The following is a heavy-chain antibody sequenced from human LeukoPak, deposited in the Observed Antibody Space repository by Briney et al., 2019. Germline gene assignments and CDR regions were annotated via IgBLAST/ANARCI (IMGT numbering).Heavy chain of an antibody. J-gene: IGHJ6*02. CDR3: ARESLISGTTRGNYYYYGMDV. CDR1: RFTVSSYW. V-gene: IGHV3-7*01. D-gene: IGHD1-7*01. Sequence: GGTLRLSCEASRFTVSSYWMNWGGQAPGKALEGVANIKQDGRGKYYVDSVNGRVTISRDNAKNTMYLQMNSLRAEDTAVYYCARESLISGTTRGNYYYYGMDVWGQGTTVTVSS. CDR2: IKQDGRGK.